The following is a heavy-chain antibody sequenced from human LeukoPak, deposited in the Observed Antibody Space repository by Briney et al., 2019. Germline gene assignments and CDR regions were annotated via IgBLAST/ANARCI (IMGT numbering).Heavy chain of an antibody. D-gene: IGHD3-22*01. CDR2: ISGSGGST. CDR1: GLTFSSYA. Sequence: GGSLRLSCAASGLTFSSYAMSWVRQAPGKGLEWVSAISGSGGSTYYADSVKGRFTISRDNSKNTLYLQMNSLRAEDTAVYYCAKAKGGITMIVVVITIAPGDYFDYWGQGTLVTVSS. CDR3: AKAKGGITMIVVVITIAPGDYFDY. V-gene: IGHV3-23*01. J-gene: IGHJ4*02.